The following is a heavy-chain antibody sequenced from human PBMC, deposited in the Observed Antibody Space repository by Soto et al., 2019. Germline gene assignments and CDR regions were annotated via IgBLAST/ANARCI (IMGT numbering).Heavy chain of an antibody. CDR1: GGTFSSYR. J-gene: IGHJ6*02. Sequence: SVKVSCKVSGGTFSSYRFSWVRQAPGQGLEWMGGITPVFGTPDYAQKFQGRVTVTADRSTNTAYMELSRLTSEDTAVYYCARDLPSLEVRSYGMDVWGQGTTVTVYS. CDR2: ITPVFGTP. CDR3: ARDLPSLEVRSYGMDV. V-gene: IGHV1-69*06. D-gene: IGHD3-10*01.